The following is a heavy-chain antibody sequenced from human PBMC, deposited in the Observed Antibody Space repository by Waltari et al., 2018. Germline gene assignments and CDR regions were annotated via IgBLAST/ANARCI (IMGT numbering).Heavy chain of an antibody. CDR2: IRGRCGST. D-gene: IGHD3-10*01. CDR3: ANEGSVDY. J-gene: IGHJ4*02. CDR1: GFTFRSYA. V-gene: IGHV3-23*01. Sequence: EVQLLESGGGLVQPGGSLRLSCAASGFTFRSYAMSWVRQATWKGLGWVSAIRGRCGSTYDADSVKCRVTISRDNAKNTLYLQMNSLRAEDTAVYYCANEGSVDYWGQGTLVTVSS.